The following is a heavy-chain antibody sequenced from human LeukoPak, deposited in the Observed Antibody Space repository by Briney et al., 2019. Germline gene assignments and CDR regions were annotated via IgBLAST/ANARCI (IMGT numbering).Heavy chain of an antibody. CDR2: IYHSGST. J-gene: IGHJ4*02. D-gene: IGHD3-22*01. V-gene: IGHV4-4*02. CDR1: GGSISSSNW. Sequence: SETLSLTCAVSGGSISSSNWWSWVRQPPGKGLEWIGEIYHSGSTNYNPSLKSRVTISVDKSKNQFSLKLSSVTAADTAVYYCATSTVRGYYDSSGLEPVDYWGQGTLVTVS. CDR3: ATSTVRGYYDSSGLEPVDY.